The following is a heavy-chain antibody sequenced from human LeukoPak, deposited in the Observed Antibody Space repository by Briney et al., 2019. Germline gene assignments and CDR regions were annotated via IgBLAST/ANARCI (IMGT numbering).Heavy chain of an antibody. Sequence: GGSLRLSCAASEFTFSNYWMHWVRQAPGKGLVWVSRISRDGSSTSYADSVKGRFTISRDNAKNTLYLHMNSLRAEDTAVYYCARDSPNEAILWWSIDYWGQGTLVTVSS. CDR1: EFTFSNYW. CDR3: ARDSPNEAILWWSIDY. J-gene: IGHJ4*02. V-gene: IGHV3-74*01. D-gene: IGHD2-21*01. CDR2: ISRDGSST.